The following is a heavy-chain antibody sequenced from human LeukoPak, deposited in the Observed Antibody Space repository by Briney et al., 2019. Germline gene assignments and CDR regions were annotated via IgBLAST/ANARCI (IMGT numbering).Heavy chain of an antibody. V-gene: IGHV3-30*18. D-gene: IGHD6-19*01. Sequence: GRSLRLSCAASGFTFSSYGMHWVRQAPGKGLEWVAVISYDGSNKYYADSVKGRFTISRDNSKNMLYLQMNSLRAEDTAVYYCAKEWWLNYAFDIWGQGTMVTVSS. J-gene: IGHJ3*02. CDR1: GFTFSSYG. CDR2: ISYDGSNK. CDR3: AKEWWLNYAFDI.